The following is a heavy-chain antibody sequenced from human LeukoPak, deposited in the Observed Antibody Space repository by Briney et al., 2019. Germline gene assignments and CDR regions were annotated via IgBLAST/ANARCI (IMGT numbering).Heavy chain of an antibody. CDR1: GYIFTNHY. Sequence: ASVKVSCKSSGYIFTNHYMHWVRQAPGQGLEWMGLINPSGTSTLYAEKFRGRIIMTRDMSTATDYMELSSLRSEDTAVYYCARDNSIADRGWWFDPWGQGTLVTVSS. J-gene: IGHJ5*02. CDR2: INPSGTST. V-gene: IGHV1-46*01. CDR3: ARDNSIADRGWWFDP. D-gene: IGHD4-23*01.